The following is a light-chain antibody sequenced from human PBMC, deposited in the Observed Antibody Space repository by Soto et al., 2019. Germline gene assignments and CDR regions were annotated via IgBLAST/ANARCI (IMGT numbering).Light chain of an antibody. CDR1: QGVSRK. Sequence: DIVMTQSPATLSVAPGERVTFSCRASQGVSRKLAWYQHKPGQAPRLLISGASTGATGIPARFSGSGSGTEFTLTISSLQYEDCAIYYCQQYHTWPITVGGGTKWESK. CDR3: QQYHTWPIT. CDR2: GAS. J-gene: IGKJ4*01. V-gene: IGKV3-15*01.